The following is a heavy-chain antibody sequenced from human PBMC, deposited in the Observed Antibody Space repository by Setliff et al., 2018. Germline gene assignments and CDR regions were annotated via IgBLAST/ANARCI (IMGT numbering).Heavy chain of an antibody. J-gene: IGHJ5*02. CDR1: VVSFKSHY. D-gene: IGHD3-10*01. CDR3: ARQGTAIRWFDP. V-gene: IGHV4-59*11. Sequence: LSLTCSVSVVSFKSHYWSWIRQPPGKGLEWIGSMYYTGSTNYNPSLKSRVTISVDTSKKQFSLRLNSVTAADTAVYYCARQGTAIRWFDPWGQGTLVTVSS. CDR2: MYYTGST.